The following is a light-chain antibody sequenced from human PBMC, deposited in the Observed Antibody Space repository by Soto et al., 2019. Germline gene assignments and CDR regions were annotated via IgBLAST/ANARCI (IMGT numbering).Light chain of an antibody. CDR3: MQGTRWPWT. J-gene: IGKJ1*01. CDR2: MLS. CDR1: QSLVSSDGNTF. Sequence: DVVMTQSPLSLPVTLGQPASISCRSSQSLVSSDGNTFVNWFQQRPGQSPRRLIYMLSNRDSGVPDRFSGSGSGTDFTLKISRVEAEDVGVYYCMQGTRWPWTFGQGTKVEIK. V-gene: IGKV2-30*01.